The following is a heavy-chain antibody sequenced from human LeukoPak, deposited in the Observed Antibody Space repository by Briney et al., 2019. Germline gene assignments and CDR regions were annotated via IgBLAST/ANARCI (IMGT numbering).Heavy chain of an antibody. Sequence: PGGSLRLSCAVSGFIFSSYEMNWVRQAPGKGLEWVSYISSSGSTVYYADSVKGRFTISRDNAKNSLFLQMNSLRAEDTAVYYCARLGVTRPGYWGQGTLVTVPS. V-gene: IGHV3-48*03. CDR2: ISSSGSTV. CDR1: GFIFSSYE. D-gene: IGHD3-3*01. CDR3: ARLGVTRPGY. J-gene: IGHJ4*02.